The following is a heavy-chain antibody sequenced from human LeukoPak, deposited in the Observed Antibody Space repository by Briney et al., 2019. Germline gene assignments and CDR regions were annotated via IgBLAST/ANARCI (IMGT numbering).Heavy chain of an antibody. CDR2: IRSKAYGGTT. CDR1: GFTFGDYA. D-gene: IGHD4-17*01. J-gene: IGHJ4*02. Sequence: GRSLRLSCTASGFTFGDYAMSWVRQAPGKGLEWVGFIRSKAYGGTTEYAASVKGRFTISRDDSKSIAYLQMNSLKTEDTAVYYCTRWVLDYGVRGLPFDYWGQGTLVTVSS. CDR3: TRWVLDYGVRGLPFDY. V-gene: IGHV3-49*04.